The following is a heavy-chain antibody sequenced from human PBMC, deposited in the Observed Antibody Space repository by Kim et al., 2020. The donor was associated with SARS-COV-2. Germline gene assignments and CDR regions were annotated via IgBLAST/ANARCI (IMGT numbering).Heavy chain of an antibody. CDR2: INHSGST. CDR3: ARETLHLPALYCSSTSCPPYFDY. V-gene: IGHV4-34*01. CDR1: GGSFSGYY. Sequence: SETLSLTCAVYGGSFSGYYWSWIRQPPGKGLEWIGEINHSGSTNYNPSLKSRVTISVDTSKNQFSLKLSSVTAADTAVYYCARETLHLPALYCSSTSCPPYFDYWGQGTLVTVSS. J-gene: IGHJ4*02. D-gene: IGHD2-2*01.